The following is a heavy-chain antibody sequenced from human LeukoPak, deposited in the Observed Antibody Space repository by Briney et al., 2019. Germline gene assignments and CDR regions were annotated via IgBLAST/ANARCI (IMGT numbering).Heavy chain of an antibody. V-gene: IGHV1-18*01. J-gene: IGHJ4*02. CDR1: GYTFTSYG. Sequence: ASVKVSCKASGYTFTSYGISWVRQAPGQGLEWMGWISAYNGNTNYAQKLQGRVTMTTDTSTSTAYMELRSLRSDDTAVYYYARDSSWIQLWFFDYWGQGTLVTVSS. D-gene: IGHD5-18*01. CDR2: ISAYNGNT. CDR3: ARDSSWIQLWFFDY.